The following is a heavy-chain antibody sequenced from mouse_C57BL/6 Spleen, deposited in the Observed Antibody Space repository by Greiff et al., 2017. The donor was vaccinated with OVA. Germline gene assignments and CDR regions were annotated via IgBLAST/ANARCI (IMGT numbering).Heavy chain of an antibody. CDR1: GFNIKDDY. V-gene: IGHV14-4*01. Sequence: VQLKQSGAELVRPGASVKLSCTASGFNIKDDYMHWVKQRPEQGLEWIGWIDPENGDTEYASKFQGKATITADTSSNTAYLQLSSLTSEDTAVYYCTTAGRFYAMDYWGQGTSVTVSS. CDR3: TTAGRFYAMDY. J-gene: IGHJ4*01. CDR2: IDPENGDT.